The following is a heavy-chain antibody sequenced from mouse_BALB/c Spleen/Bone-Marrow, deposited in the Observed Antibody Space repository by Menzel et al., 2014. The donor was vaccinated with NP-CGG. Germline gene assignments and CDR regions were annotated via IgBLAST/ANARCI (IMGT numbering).Heavy chain of an antibody. J-gene: IGHJ4*01. V-gene: IGHV2-6-2*01. CDR3: ARHGHYEGVMDY. Sequence: VMLVESGPDLVAPSQSLSITCTVSGFSLTNYGVHWVRQPPGKGLEWLIVIWGDGSTTYNSALKSRLSISKDNSKSQVFLKMSSLQTDDTAMYYCARHGHYEGVMDYWGQGTSVTVSS. CDR1: GFSLTNYG. CDR2: IWGDGST. D-gene: IGHD2-3*01.